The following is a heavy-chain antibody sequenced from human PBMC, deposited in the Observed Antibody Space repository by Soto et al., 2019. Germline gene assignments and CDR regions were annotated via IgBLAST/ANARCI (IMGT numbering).Heavy chain of an antibody. CDR2: IDPTDSFT. CDR1: GCSFTTFW. V-gene: IGHV5-10-1*01. Sequence: GESLKISWQGSGCSFTTFWVNWVRPTPGKGLEWLGRIDPTDSFTNYSPPFEGHVTISVDRSISTAYLQWNSLQASDTAIYYCARPASGGSRDAFDVWGQGQRSPS. J-gene: IGHJ3*01. D-gene: IGHD2-15*01. CDR3: ARPASGGSRDAFDV.